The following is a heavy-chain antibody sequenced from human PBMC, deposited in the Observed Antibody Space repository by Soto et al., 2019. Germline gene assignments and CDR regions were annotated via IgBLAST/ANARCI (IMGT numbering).Heavy chain of an antibody. CDR1: GYTFTSNY. J-gene: IGHJ5*02. D-gene: IGHD1-26*01. V-gene: IGHV1-46*03. CDR3: ARDFSATYNGRAYWWFDP. Sequence: QVQLVQSGAEVKEPGASVKISCQTSGYTFTSNYVHWVRQAPGQGLEWMAVINPTGDNAVYAPKFQGRLTLTPDTATSTMYMELSSLRSDDTAVYYCARDFSATYNGRAYWWFDPWGQGTLVTVSS. CDR2: INPTGDNA.